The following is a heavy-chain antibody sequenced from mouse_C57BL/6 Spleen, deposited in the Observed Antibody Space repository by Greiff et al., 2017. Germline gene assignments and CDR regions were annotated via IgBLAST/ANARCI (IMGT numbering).Heavy chain of an antibody. CDR2: INPSNGGT. CDR1: GYTFTSYW. J-gene: IGHJ2*01. D-gene: IGHD2-1*01. V-gene: IGHV1-53*01. CDR3: ARGGGNSYYFDY. Sequence: QVQLQQPGTELVKPGASVKLSCKASGYTFTSYWMHWVKQRPGQGLEWIGNINPSNGGTNYNEKFKSKATLTVDKSSSTAYMQLSSLTSEASAVYYCARGGGNSYYFDYWGQGTTLTVSS.